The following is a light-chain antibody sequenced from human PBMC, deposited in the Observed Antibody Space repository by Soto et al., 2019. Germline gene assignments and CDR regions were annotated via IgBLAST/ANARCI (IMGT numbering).Light chain of an antibody. CDR3: QQYGSSPAVT. CDR1: QSISNY. V-gene: IGKV3-11*01. J-gene: IGKJ1*01. Sequence: EIVLTQSPATLSLSPGETATLSCRASQSISNYLAWYQHKPGQAPRLLIFDASNRATGIPARFSGSGSGTDFTLTISGLEPEDFAIYYCQQYGSSPAVTFGQGTKVDIK. CDR2: DAS.